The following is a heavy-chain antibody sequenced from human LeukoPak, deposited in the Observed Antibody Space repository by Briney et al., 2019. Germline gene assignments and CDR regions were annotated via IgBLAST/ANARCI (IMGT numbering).Heavy chain of an antibody. Sequence: GGSLRLSCAASGFTITTYAMSYVRQAPGKGLEWVAGIIGNGGGTYYADSVKGRFTISRDNSKNTLYLQMNSLRVEDTAVYFCARGDMKRQWLVQNHDYWGQGTLVTVSS. D-gene: IGHD6-19*01. CDR3: ARGDMKRQWLVQNHDY. CDR2: IIGNGGGT. V-gene: IGHV3-23*01. J-gene: IGHJ4*02. CDR1: GFTITTYA.